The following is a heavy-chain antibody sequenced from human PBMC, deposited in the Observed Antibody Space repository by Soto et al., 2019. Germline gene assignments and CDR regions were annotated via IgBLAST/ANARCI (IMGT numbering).Heavy chain of an antibody. CDR3: ARHKILERVFDY. CDR1: GDSISSSSYY. V-gene: IGHV4-39*01. D-gene: IGHD3-3*01. CDR2: IYYRGST. J-gene: IGHJ4*02. Sequence: SETLSLTCSVSGDSISSSSYYWGWIRQTPGKGLEWIGNIYYRGSTYSNPSLKSRVTISVDTSKNQFSLKLNSVSAADTALYYCARHKILERVFDYWGQGTLVTVSS.